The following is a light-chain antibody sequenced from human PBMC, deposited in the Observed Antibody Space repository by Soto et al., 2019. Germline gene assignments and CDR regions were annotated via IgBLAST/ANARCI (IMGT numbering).Light chain of an antibody. V-gene: IGKV3-20*01. CDR1: QSVSSIY. CDR3: QQDGSSQLT. CDR2: GAS. Sequence: EIVLTQSPGTLSLSPGERATLSCRASQSVSSIYLAWYQQNPGQAPRLLTYGASSRATAIPDRFSGSGSGTDFTLTISRLEREDFAVYFCQQDGSSQLTFGGGTQVEIK. J-gene: IGKJ4*01.